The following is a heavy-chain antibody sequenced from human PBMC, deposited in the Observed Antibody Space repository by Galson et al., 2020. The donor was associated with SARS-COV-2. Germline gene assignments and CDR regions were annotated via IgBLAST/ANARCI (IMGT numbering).Heavy chain of an antibody. J-gene: IGHJ4*02. CDR3: TRDDFWRGYYDH. Sequence: TGGSLRLSCTASGFTFGDYAMSWVRQAPGKGLEWVGFIRSKAYGGTTEYAASVKGRFTISRDDSKSIAYLQMNSLKTEDTAVYYCTRDDFWRGYYDHWGQGTLVTVSS. V-gene: IGHV3-49*04. CDR1: GFTFGDYA. CDR2: IRSKAYGGTT. D-gene: IGHD3-3*01.